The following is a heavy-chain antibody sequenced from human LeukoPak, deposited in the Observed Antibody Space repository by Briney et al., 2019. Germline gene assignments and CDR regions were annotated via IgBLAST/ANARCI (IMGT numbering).Heavy chain of an antibody. Sequence: GGSLRLSCAASGFTFSSYAMSWVRQAPGKGLEWVSVIYSGGSTYYADSVKGRFTISRDNSKNTLYLQVNSLRAEDTAVYYCARLVASSGYSFDYWGQGTLVTVSS. D-gene: IGHD3-22*01. CDR2: IYSGGST. V-gene: IGHV3-66*01. CDR1: GFTFSSYA. CDR3: ARLVASSGYSFDY. J-gene: IGHJ4*02.